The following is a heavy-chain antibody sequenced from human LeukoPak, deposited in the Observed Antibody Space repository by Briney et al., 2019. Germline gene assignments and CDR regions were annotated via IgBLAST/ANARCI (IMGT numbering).Heavy chain of an antibody. CDR1: GGTFSSCA. V-gene: IGHV1-69*13. D-gene: IGHD2-2*01. J-gene: IGHJ5*02. CDR3: ARGVVPAAMEDNWFDP. CDR2: IIPIFGTA. Sequence: SVKVSCKASGGTFSSCAISWVRQAPGQGPEWMGGIIPIFGTANYARKFQGRVTITADESTSTAYMELSSLRSEDTAVYYCARGVVPAAMEDNWFDPWGQGTLVTVSS.